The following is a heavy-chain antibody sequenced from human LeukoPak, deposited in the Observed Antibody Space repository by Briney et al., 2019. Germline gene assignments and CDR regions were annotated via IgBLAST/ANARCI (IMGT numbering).Heavy chain of an antibody. D-gene: IGHD3-22*01. CDR3: ARVTGYMIEDYFDY. J-gene: IGHJ4*02. CDR2: IYYSGST. CDR1: GFTFSSYG. Sequence: GTLRLSRAASGFTFSSYGMSWVRQAPGKGLEWIGYIYYSGSTNYNPSLKSRVTISVKTSKNQFSLKLSSVTAADTAVYYCARVTGYMIEDYFDYWGQGTLVTVSS. V-gene: IGHV4-59*01.